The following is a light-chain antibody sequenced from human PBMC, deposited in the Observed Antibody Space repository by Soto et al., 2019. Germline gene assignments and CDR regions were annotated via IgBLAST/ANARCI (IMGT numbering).Light chain of an antibody. J-gene: IGLJ1*01. CDR1: SSDVGGYNY. CDR2: DVS. CDR3: SSYTSSSTLSTYV. V-gene: IGLV2-14*03. Sequence: QSVLIQPASVSGSSGQSITISCTGTSSDVGGYNYVSWYQHHPGKAPKLMIYDVSNRPSGVSNRFSGSKSGNTASLIISGLQAEDEADYYCSSYTSSSTLSTYVFGTGTRSPS.